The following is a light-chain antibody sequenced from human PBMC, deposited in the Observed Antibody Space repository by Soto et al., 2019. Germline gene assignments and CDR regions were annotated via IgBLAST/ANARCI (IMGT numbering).Light chain of an antibody. Sequence: QSVLTQPHSASGTPGQRVTMSCSGGSSNIGSNAVDWYQQLPGTAPSLLIYSNDERPSGVPDRFSGSKSGTSASLAISGLQPDDEGDYYCAAWDDNLNGPVFGGGTKLTVL. J-gene: IGLJ3*02. CDR3: AAWDDNLNGPV. V-gene: IGLV1-44*01. CDR1: SSNIGSNA. CDR2: SND.